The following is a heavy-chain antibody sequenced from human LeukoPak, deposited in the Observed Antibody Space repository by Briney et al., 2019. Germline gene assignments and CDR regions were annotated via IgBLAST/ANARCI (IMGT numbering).Heavy chain of an antibody. V-gene: IGHV4-39*01. CDR3: AGPQLVSLDAFDI. J-gene: IGHJ3*02. Sequence: PSETLSLTCTVSGGSISSSSYYWGWIRQPPGKGLEWIGSIYYSGSTYYNPSLKSRVTISVDTSKNQFSLKLSSVTAADTAVYYCAGPQLVSLDAFDIWGQGTMVTVSS. CDR2: IYYSGST. D-gene: IGHD6-6*01. CDR1: GGSISSSSYY.